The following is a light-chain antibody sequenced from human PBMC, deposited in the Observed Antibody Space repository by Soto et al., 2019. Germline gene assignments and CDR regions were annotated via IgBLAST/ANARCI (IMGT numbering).Light chain of an antibody. CDR1: QSITRF. Sequence: DIQMTQSPSSLSASVGDRVTITCRASQSITRFLNWYQQKPGKAPKLLIYAASSLQSGVPSRFSGSGSGTHFNLTISSLQPEDFATYYCQQNYSPPPITFGQGTRLEIK. CDR2: AAS. CDR3: QQNYSPPPIT. J-gene: IGKJ5*01. V-gene: IGKV1-39*01.